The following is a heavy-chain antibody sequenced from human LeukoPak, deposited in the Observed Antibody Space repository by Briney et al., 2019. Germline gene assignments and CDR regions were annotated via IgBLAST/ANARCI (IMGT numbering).Heavy chain of an antibody. CDR2: IKPNGRDK. J-gene: IGHJ4*02. D-gene: IGHD4-23*01. Sequence: GGSLRLSCAASGFTFSNYWMSWVRQAPGKGLEWVANIKPNGRDKQYMDSMKGRFTIPRNNAKNSLYLRMKNLRAEDTAVYYCAKDRDDGGFDYWGQGILVTVSS. V-gene: IGHV3-7*01. CDR1: GFTFSNYW. CDR3: AKDRDDGGFDY.